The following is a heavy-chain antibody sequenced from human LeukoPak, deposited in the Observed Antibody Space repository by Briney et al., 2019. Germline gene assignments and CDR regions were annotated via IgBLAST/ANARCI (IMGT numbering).Heavy chain of an antibody. J-gene: IGHJ4*02. CDR2: ISGSGGGT. CDR3: AKGAGYSGYDCRY. CDR1: GFTFSSYA. D-gene: IGHD5-12*01. V-gene: IGHV3-23*01. Sequence: GGSLRLSCAASGFTFSSYAMSWVRQAPGKGLEWVSAISGSGGGTYYAYSVKGRFTISRDNSKSTLYLQMNSLRAEDTAVYYCAKGAGYSGYDCRYWGQGTLVTVSS.